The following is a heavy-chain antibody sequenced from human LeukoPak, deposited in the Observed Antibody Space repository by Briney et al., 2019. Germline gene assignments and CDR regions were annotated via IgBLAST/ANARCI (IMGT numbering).Heavy chain of an antibody. V-gene: IGHV4-30-4*01. CDR1: GGSINNGDYY. Sequence: PSETLSLTCTVSGGSINNGDYYWSWIRRPPGKDLEWIGYIYYSGSTLYNPSLRSRVTMSIAMSKNQFSLKLNSVTAADTAVYYCVRETYSGNQRGFDYWGQGTLVTVSS. D-gene: IGHD1-26*01. CDR3: VRETYSGNQRGFDY. CDR2: IYYSGST. J-gene: IGHJ4*02.